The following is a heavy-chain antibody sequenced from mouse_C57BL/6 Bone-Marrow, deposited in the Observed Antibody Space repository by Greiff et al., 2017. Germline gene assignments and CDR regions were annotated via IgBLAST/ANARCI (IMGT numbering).Heavy chain of an antibody. V-gene: IGHV14-3*01. CDR2: IDPANGTT. Sequence: VQLKESVAELVRPGASVKLSCTASGFNIKNTYMHWVKQRPEQGLEWIGRIDPANGTTKYAPKFPGKATITADTSSNTAYLQLSSLTSEDTAIYYCARSCTTVVATDWYFDVWGTGTTVTVSS. CDR1: GFNIKNTY. J-gene: IGHJ1*03. CDR3: ARSCTTVVATDWYFDV. D-gene: IGHD1-1*01.